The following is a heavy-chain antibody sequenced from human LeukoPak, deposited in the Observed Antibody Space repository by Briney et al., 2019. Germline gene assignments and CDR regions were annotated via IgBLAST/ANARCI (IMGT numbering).Heavy chain of an antibody. Sequence: PGGSLRLSCSGSGFTFSDYAMFWVRQAPGKGLEYVSAIMSNGRSTYLADTVKDRFTISRDNSKNMLYLQMSSLRPEDTAVYYCVKAKYYDWSDGSSFDCWGQGTLVTVSS. V-gene: IGHV3-64D*06. CDR2: IMSNGRST. CDR3: VKAKYYDWSDGSSFDC. D-gene: IGHD1-1*01. J-gene: IGHJ4*02. CDR1: GFTFSDYA.